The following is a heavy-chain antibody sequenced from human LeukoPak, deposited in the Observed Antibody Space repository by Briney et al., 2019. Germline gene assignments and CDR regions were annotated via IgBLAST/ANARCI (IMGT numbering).Heavy chain of an antibody. CDR3: AKRGTLTGSYTHFDY. D-gene: IGHD3-9*01. CDR1: GFTFSSYA. Sequence: GGSLRLSCAASGFTFSSYAMSWVRQAPGKGLEWVSAISGSGGSTYYADSVKGRFTISRDNSKNTLYLQMNSLRAEDTAVYYCAKRGTLTGSYTHFDYWGQGTLVTVSS. V-gene: IGHV3-23*01. J-gene: IGHJ4*02. CDR2: ISGSGGST.